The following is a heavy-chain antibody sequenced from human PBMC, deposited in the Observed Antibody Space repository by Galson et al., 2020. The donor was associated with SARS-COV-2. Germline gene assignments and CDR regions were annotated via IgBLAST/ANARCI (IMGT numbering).Heavy chain of an antibody. Sequence: SETLSLTCAVSGYSISSGYYWGWIRQPPGKGLEWIGSIYHSGSTYYNPSLNSRVTISVDTSKNQFSLKLSSVTAADTAVYYCARAFRDFWSGYQTYYFDYWGQGTLVTVSS. J-gene: IGHJ4*02. CDR2: IYHSGST. V-gene: IGHV4-38-2*01. CDR3: ARAFRDFWSGYQTYYFDY. CDR1: GYSISSGYY. D-gene: IGHD3-3*01.